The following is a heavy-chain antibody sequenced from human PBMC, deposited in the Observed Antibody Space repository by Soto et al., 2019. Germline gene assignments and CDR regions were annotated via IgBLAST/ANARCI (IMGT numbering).Heavy chain of an antibody. CDR3: VSACGRYGTNTF. CDR2: IKEDGSES. D-gene: IGHD2-15*01. J-gene: IGHJ3*01. V-gene: IGHV3-7*02. CDR1: GFTLISYW. Sequence: EMQVVESGGGLVQPGGSLRLSCAASGFTLISYWMAWARQAPGKGLEWVGNIKEDGSESYFVDSVKGRLTISRDNARNLLHLQMTSLRDEDTAMCYCVSACGRYGTNTFWGRGTMVTVSS.